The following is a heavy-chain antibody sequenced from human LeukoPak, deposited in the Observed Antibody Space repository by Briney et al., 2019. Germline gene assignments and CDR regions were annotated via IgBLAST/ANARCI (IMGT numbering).Heavy chain of an antibody. CDR1: GFTFDDYA. V-gene: IGHV3-9*01. D-gene: IGHD5-24*01. CDR3: AKEGSATRAFDI. CDR2: ISWNSGSI. Sequence: GRSLRLSCAASGFTFDDYAMHWVRQAPGKGLEWVSGISWNSGSIGYADSVKGRFTISRDNAKNSLYLQMNSLRAEDTALYYCAKEGSATRAFDIWGQGTMVTVSS. J-gene: IGHJ3*02.